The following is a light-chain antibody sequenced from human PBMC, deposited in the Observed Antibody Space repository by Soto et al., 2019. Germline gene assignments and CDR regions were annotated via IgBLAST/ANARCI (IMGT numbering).Light chain of an antibody. J-gene: IGKJ3*01. CDR2: DAS. Sequence: IFLTQSPDTLSLSPGERATLSCRASQSVSSYLAWYQQKPGQAPRLLIYDASNRATGIPARFSGSGSGTDFTLTISSLEPEDFAVYYCQQRSNWPPVFGPGTKVDIK. CDR3: QQRSNWPPV. V-gene: IGKV3-11*01. CDR1: QSVSSY.